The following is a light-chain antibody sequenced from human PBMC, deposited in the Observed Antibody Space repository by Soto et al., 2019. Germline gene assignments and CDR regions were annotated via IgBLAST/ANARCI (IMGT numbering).Light chain of an antibody. CDR1: QSVSSN. V-gene: IGKV3-15*01. CDR3: QQYNNWPPYT. Sequence: EIVMTQSPATLSVSPGERATLSCRASQSVSSNLAWYQQKPGQAPRLLIYGASTRATGIPARFSGSGSGTEFTLTISSRQPEDVAVYYCQQYNNWPPYTVGQGTKLEIK. CDR2: GAS. J-gene: IGKJ2*01.